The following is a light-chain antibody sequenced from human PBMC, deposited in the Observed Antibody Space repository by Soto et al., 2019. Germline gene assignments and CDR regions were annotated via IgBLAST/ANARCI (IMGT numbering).Light chain of an antibody. V-gene: IGLV2-11*02. J-gene: IGLJ2*01. Sequence: QSPLTQPRSVSGSPGQPVTISCTGTGSDIGEDDFVSWYQQHPGKVPRVIIYEATRRASGVPDRFSGSKSGNTASLTISGLQAEDEADYYCCSYSGSNSALFGGGTKLTVL. CDR2: EAT. CDR1: GSDIGEDDF. CDR3: CSYSGSNSAL.